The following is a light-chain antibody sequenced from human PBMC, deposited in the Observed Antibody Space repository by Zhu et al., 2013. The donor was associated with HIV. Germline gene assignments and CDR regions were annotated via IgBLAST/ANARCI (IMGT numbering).Light chain of an antibody. CDR2: DTV. CDR3: QQYINWPRT. CDR1: QSVSSY. J-gene: IGKJ1*01. V-gene: IGKV3D-15*01. Sequence: EIVMTQSPATLSLSPGERATLSCRASQSVSSYLAWYQQKPGQSPRLLIYDTVRRATGIPDKFSGTGSGTESTLTISSLQSEDFAVYYCQQYINWPRTFGQGTTVEIK.